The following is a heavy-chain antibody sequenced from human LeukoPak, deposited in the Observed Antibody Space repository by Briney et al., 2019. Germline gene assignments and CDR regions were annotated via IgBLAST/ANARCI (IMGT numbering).Heavy chain of an antibody. CDR2: IWYDGSNK. CDR3: ARDSDTANFVEY. V-gene: IGHV3-33*08. Sequence: PGGSLRLSCAASGFTFSKYAMTWVRQAPGKGLEWVAVIWYDGSNKYYADSVKGRFTISRDNSKNTLYLQMNSLRAEDTAVYYCARDSDTANFVEYWGQGTLVTVSS. D-gene: IGHD5-18*01. CDR1: GFTFSKYA. J-gene: IGHJ4*02.